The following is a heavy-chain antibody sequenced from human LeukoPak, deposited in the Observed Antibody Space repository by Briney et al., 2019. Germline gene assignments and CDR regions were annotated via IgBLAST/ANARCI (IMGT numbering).Heavy chain of an antibody. J-gene: IGHJ6*02. CDR2: ISSSSSYT. D-gene: IGHD3-10*01. CDR1: GFTFSDYY. V-gene: IGHV3-11*05. Sequence: PGGSLRLSCAASGFTFSDYYMSWIRQAPGKGLEWVSYISSSSSYTNYADSVKGRFTISRDNAKISLYLQMNSLRAEDTAVYYCARDTVRGAHYQSPYGMDVWGQGTTVTVSS. CDR3: ARDTVRGAHYQSPYGMDV.